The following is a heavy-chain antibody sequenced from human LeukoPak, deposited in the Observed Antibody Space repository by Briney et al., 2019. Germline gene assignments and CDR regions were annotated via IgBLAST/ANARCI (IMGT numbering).Heavy chain of an antibody. CDR1: GGSISSYY. CDR3: ARALGYCSSTSCYGGAFDI. V-gene: IGHV4-59*01. CDR2: IHYSGST. Sequence: PSETLSLTCTVSGGSISSYYWSWIRQPPGKGLEWIGYIHYSGSTDYNPSLKSRVTISVDTSKNQFSLKLSSVTAADTAAYYCARALGYCSSTSCYGGAFDIWGQGTMVTVSS. D-gene: IGHD2-2*03. J-gene: IGHJ3*02.